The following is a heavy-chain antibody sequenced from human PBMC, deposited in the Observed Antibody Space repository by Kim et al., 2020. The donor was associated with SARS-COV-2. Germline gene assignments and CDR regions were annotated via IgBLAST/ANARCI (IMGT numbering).Heavy chain of an antibody. Sequence: SETLSLTCAVYGGSFSGYYWSWIRQPPGKGLEWIGEINHSGSTNYNPSLKSRVTISVDTSKNQSSLKLSSVTAADTAVYYCARGRGTYGSGSYRLYNWF. V-gene: IGHV4-34*01. CDR3: ARGRGTYGSGSYRLYNWF. CDR1: GGSFSGYY. D-gene: IGHD3-10*01. J-gene: IGHJ5*01. CDR2: INHSGST.